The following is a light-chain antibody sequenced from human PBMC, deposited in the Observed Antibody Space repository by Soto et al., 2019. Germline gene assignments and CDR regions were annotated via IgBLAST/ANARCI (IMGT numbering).Light chain of an antibody. J-gene: IGKJ1*01. CDR2: ATS. V-gene: IGKV1-12*01. CDR3: QQANNFPWT. CDR1: QCISSS. Sequence: DIQLTQSPSSVSASVGDRVTITCRASQCISSSLAWYQQEPGKAPKLLVYATSSLQSGVPSRFSGSGSGTDFTLTISSLQPEDFATYYCQQANNFPWTCGQGPKVEIK.